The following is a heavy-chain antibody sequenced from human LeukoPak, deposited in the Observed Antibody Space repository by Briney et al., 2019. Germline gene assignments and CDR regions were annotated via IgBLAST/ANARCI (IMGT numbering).Heavy chain of an antibody. CDR1: GGSISGYY. V-gene: IGHV4-59*08. Sequence: SETLSLTCTVSGGSISGYYWSWIRQPPGKGLEWIAYIYSSGLTDSNPSLKGRVTMSVDSSKNQFSMELTSVTAADTALYYCARHRGGRFSESYCDHWGQGTLVTVPS. CDR3: ARHRGGRFSESYCDH. D-gene: IGHD3-10*01. J-gene: IGHJ4*02. CDR2: IYSSGLT.